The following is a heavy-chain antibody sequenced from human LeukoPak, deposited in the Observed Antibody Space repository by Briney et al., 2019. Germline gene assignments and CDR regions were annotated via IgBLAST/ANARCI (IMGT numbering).Heavy chain of an antibody. Sequence: GGSLRLSCAASGFTFSNPWMSWVRQAPGKGLEWVSNIKQDGSEKYYVDSVKGRFTISRDNAKNSLYLQMNSLRAEDTAVYYCARDQPYCGGDCPYGMDVWGQGTTVTVSS. CDR3: ARDQPYCGGDCPYGMDV. CDR1: GFTFSNPW. D-gene: IGHD2-21*02. V-gene: IGHV3-7*01. J-gene: IGHJ6*02. CDR2: IKQDGSEK.